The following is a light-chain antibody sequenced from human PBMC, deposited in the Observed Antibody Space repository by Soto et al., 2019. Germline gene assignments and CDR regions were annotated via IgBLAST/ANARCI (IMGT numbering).Light chain of an antibody. J-gene: IGLJ1*01. CDR1: RSNIGSNT. CDR3: AAWDDSLNGRHV. CDR2: SDN. V-gene: IGLV1-44*01. Sequence: QSVLWPPSASGTPGQRVTISCSGSRSNIGSNTVNWFQQLPGTAPKLLIYSDNQRPSGVPGRFSGSKSGTSASLAISGLQSEDEADYYCAAWDDSLNGRHVFGTGTKVTVL.